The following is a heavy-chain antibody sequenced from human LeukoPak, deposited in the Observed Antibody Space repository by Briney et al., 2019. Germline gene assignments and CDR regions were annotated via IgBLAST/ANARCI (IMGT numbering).Heavy chain of an antibody. CDR2: NYYSEST. CDR1: GVSISSSSYY. V-gene: IGHV4-39*01. J-gene: IGHJ4*02. CDR3: ARQVGATYFDY. Sequence: SETLSLTCTVSGVSISSSSYYWGWLRQPPGKGLEWNGRNYYSESTYDHPALKSRVTISVDTSKNPFSLKLSSVNAADTAVYYCARQVGATYFDYWGQRTLVTVSS. D-gene: IGHD1-26*01.